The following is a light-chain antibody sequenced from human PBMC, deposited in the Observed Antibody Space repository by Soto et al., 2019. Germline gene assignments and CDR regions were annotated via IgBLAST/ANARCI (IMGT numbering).Light chain of an antibody. CDR1: QSISSTY. V-gene: IGKV3-20*01. J-gene: IGKJ3*01. CDR2: GAF. Sequence: IVLTQSPGTLSVSPGERATLFCRARQSISSTYLAWYQKKSGQAPRLLLYGAFNRATGIPARFSGSGSGTDFTLNISRLEPEDYALFDYQQYYSSSVAFGPGTKVEIE. CDR3: QQYYSSSVA.